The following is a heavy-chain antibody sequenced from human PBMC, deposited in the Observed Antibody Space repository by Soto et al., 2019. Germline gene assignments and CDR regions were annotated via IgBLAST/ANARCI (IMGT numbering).Heavy chain of an antibody. CDR3: ARGSHSQSFDY. CDR1: GFTFSSYA. CDR2: ISYDGSNK. Sequence: GGSLRLSCAASGFTFSSYAMHWVRQAPGKGLEWVAVISYDGSNKYYADSVKGRFTISRDNSKNTLYLQMNSLRAEDTAVYYCARGSHSQSFDYWGQGTLVTVSS. V-gene: IGHV3-30-3*01. J-gene: IGHJ4*02. D-gene: IGHD6-13*01.